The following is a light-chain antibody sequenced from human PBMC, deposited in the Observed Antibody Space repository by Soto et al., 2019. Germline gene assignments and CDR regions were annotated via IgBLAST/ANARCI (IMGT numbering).Light chain of an antibody. CDR2: KAS. J-gene: IGKJ1*01. Sequence: DIQMTQSPSTLSASVGDRVTITCRASQSISSWLAWYQQKPGKAPKLLIYKASSLESGVPSRFSGSGSGTEFTLTISSLQPDDFAPYYCQQYNSYPLLTFGQGTKVEIK. CDR1: QSISSW. CDR3: QQYNSYPLLT. V-gene: IGKV1-5*03.